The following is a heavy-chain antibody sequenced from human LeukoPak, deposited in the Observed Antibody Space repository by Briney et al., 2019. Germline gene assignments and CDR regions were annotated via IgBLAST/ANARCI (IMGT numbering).Heavy chain of an antibody. CDR3: ARGRAYYDYVWGSYRYSNAFDI. Sequence: GASVKVSCKASGYTFTGYYMHWVRQAPGQGLEWMGWINPNSGGTNYAQKFQGRVTMTRDTSISTAYMELSSLRSEDTAVYYCARGRAYYDYVWGSYRYSNAFDIWGQGTMVTVSS. CDR1: GYTFTGYY. V-gene: IGHV1-2*02. D-gene: IGHD3-16*02. J-gene: IGHJ3*02. CDR2: INPNSGGT.